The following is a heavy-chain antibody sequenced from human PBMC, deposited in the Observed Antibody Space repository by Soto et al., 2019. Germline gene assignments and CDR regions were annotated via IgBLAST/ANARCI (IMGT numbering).Heavy chain of an antibody. Sequence: EVQLLESGGGLVQPGGSLRLSCVASGFTFSSYAMTWVRQAPGKGLGWVSIIDGSGGSTYHADSVKGRFTIFRDNSKNTLYLQMNSLRADDTAMYYCAKTLSTEWPRSGLFDFWGQGTLVTVSS. CDR2: IDGSGGST. CDR1: GFTFSSYA. CDR3: AKTLSTEWPRSGLFDF. V-gene: IGHV3-23*01. J-gene: IGHJ4*02. D-gene: IGHD3-3*01.